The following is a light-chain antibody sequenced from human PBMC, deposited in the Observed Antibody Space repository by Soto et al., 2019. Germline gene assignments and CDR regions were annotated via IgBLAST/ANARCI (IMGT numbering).Light chain of an antibody. CDR2: DAS. Sequence: ETVLTQSPATLSLSPGERATLSCRASQSVSSYLAWYQQKPGQAPRLLIYDASNRATCIPSRFSGSWSGTDFTITISSLEPEDYAVYYCQQRANWPLTFGQGTKLEIK. V-gene: IGKV3-11*01. CDR3: QQRANWPLT. CDR1: QSVSSY. J-gene: IGKJ2*01.